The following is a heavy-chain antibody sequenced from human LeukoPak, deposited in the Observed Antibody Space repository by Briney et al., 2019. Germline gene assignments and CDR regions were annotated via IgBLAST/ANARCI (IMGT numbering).Heavy chain of an antibody. CDR3: ARDGMNWIPDS. D-gene: IGHD1-26*01. Sequence: PSETLSLTCTVSGGSISGDYWSWIRQPPGKGLEWIGYIYYKGNTNYNPSLKSRVTISVDSSKNQFSLKLRSVTAADTAVYYCARDGMNWIPDSWGQGALVTVSS. J-gene: IGHJ4*02. CDR2: IYYKGNT. CDR1: GGSISGDY. V-gene: IGHV4-59*01.